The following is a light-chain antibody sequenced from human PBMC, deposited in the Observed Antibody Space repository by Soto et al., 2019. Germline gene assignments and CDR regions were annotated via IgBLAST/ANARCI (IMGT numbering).Light chain of an antibody. V-gene: IGLV2-14*01. CDR1: SSDVGKYNY. CDR3: SSYTSTDTWV. J-gene: IGLJ3*02. Sequence: QSALTQPASVSGSPGQSITISCTGTSSDVGKYNYVSWCQQHPGKAPQLVIYEVAIRPSGVSDRFSGSKSGNTASLTISGLQAEDEADYYCSSYTSTDTWVFGGGTQLTVL. CDR2: EVA.